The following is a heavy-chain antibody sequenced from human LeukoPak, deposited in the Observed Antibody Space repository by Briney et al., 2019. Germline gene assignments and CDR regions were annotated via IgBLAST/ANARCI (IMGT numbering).Heavy chain of an antibody. V-gene: IGHV3-23*01. CDR2: ISDSGGST. D-gene: IGHD2-2*01. CDR1: EFTFSSYA. Sequence: GGSLRLSCAASEFTFSSYAMSWVRQAPGKGLEWVSAISDSGGSTYYADSVKGRFTVSRDNSKNTMYLQMNSLRAEDTAVYYCAKDRRACSSSSCYYRFDYWGHVTLVTVSS. J-gene: IGHJ4*01. CDR3: AKDRRACSSSSCYYRFDY.